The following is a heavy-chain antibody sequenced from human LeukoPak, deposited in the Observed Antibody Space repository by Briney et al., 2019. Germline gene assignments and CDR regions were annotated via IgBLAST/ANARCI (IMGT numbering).Heavy chain of an antibody. CDR3: ARVMITFGGVIAELGY. CDR1: GYTFTSYG. D-gene: IGHD3-16*02. Sequence: GASVKVSCKASGYTFTSYGISWVRQAPGQGLEWMGWISAYNANTNYAQKLQGRVTMTTDTSTSTAYMELRSLRSDDTAVYYCARVMITFGGVIAELGYWGQGTLVTVSS. CDR2: ISAYNANT. J-gene: IGHJ4*02. V-gene: IGHV1-18*01.